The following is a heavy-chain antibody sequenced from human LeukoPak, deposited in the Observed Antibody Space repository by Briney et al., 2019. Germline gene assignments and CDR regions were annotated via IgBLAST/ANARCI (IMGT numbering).Heavy chain of an antibody. D-gene: IGHD3-10*01. Sequence: GRSLRLSCAASGFTFSSYGMHWVRQAPGKGLEWVAVIWYDGSNKYYADSVKGRFTISRDNSKNTLYLQMNSLRAEHTAVYYCARDLMVRGVITSIFDYWGQGTLVTVSS. J-gene: IGHJ4*02. V-gene: IGHV3-33*01. CDR3: ARDLMVRGVITSIFDY. CDR1: GFTFSSYG. CDR2: IWYDGSNK.